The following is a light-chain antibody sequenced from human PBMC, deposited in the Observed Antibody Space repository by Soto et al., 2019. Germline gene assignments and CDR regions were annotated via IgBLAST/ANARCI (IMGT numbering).Light chain of an antibody. CDR2: WAS. CDR3: QQYYSHVRT. Sequence: DIVLTQSPDSLAVSLGERATINCKSSQSVLYSSNNKNYLSWYQQKPGQPPKLLIYWASTRESGVPDRFSGSGSGTDFTFTISSLQAEDVAVYYCQQYYSHVRTFGQGTKVEIK. CDR1: QSVLYSSNNKNY. J-gene: IGKJ1*01. V-gene: IGKV4-1*01.